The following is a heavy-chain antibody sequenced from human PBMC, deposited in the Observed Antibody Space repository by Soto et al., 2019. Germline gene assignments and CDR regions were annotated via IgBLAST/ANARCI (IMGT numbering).Heavy chain of an antibody. V-gene: IGHV3-23*01. CDR3: TREASSWGFAFDL. CDR2: IFGSGAPT. Sequence: EVQLLESGGGLVQPGGSLRLSCEASGFKFSNYAMNWVRQAPGKGLQWVSTIFGSGAPTHYADSVKGRFGISRDNSNNMLFLEMNSLKDEDKDVYYCTREASSWGFAFDLWGQGTRVAVSS. J-gene: IGHJ3*01. CDR1: GFKFSNYA. D-gene: IGHD3-16*01.